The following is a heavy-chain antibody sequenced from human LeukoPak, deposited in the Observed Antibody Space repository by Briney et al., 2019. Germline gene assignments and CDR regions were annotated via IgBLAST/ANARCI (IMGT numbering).Heavy chain of an antibody. J-gene: IGHJ4*02. CDR3: ARDPLYIWWLRTHPGQDYYCDY. D-gene: IGHD5-12*01. CDR1: GYTFTGYY. V-gene: IGHV1-2*02. CDR2: LNPNSGGT. Sequence: ASVKVSCKASGYTFTGYYMHWVRQAPGQGLEWMGWLNPNSGGTNYAPKFQGRVTMTRDTSISTAYMELSRLRADDTAVYYCARDPLYIWWLRTHPGQDYYCDYWGQGTLVSVSS.